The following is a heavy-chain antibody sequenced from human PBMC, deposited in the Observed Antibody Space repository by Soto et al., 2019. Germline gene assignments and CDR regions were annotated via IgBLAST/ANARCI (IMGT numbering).Heavy chain of an antibody. CDR1: GFTFSSYW. D-gene: IGHD6-19*01. V-gene: IGHV3-7*01. J-gene: IGHJ6*02. Sequence: EVQLVESGGGLVQPGGSLRLSCVASGFTFSSYWMSWVRQAPGKGLERVANIKQDGSEKYYVDSVKDRLTISRDNAKNSLYLQMNSLRAEDSAVYYCARVYPGSGWPYHYYGMDVWGQGTTVTVSS. CDR3: ARVYPGSGWPYHYYGMDV. CDR2: IKQDGSEK.